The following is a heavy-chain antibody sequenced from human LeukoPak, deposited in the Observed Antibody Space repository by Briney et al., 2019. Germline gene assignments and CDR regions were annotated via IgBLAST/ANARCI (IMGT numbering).Heavy chain of an antibody. V-gene: IGHV3-11*06. CDR3: ARVPANYGMDV. D-gene: IGHD2-2*01. CDR1: GFTFSDYY. CDR2: ISSSSSYT. J-gene: IGHJ6*04. Sequence: GGSLRLSCAASGFTFSDYYMSWIRQAPGKGLEWVSYISSSSSYTNYADSVKGRFTISRDNAKNSLYLRMNSLRAEDTAVYYCARVPANYGMDVWGKGTTVTVSS.